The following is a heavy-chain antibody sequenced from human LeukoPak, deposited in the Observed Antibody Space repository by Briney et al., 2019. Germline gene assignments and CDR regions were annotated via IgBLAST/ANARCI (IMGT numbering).Heavy chain of an antibody. CDR2: ISTSGSAI. D-gene: IGHD3-16*01. Sequence: PGGSLRLSCAASGFTFSDYYMSWCRQAPGKGLEWVSYISTSGSAIHYADSMKGRFTISRDNAKNSLYLQMNSLSAEDTAVYYCARDRHPNKSYAAYVWGKGTTVTVSS. CDR3: ARDRHPNKSYAAYV. V-gene: IGHV3-11*04. J-gene: IGHJ6*04. CDR1: GFTFSDYY.